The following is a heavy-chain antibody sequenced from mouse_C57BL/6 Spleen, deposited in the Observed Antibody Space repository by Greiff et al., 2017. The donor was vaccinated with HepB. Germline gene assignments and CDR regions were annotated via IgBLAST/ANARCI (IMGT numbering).Heavy chain of an antibody. J-gene: IGHJ4*01. CDR3: TRDGEDY. V-gene: IGHV14-4*01. CDR1: GFNIKDDY. CDR2: IDPENGDT. Sequence: EVQLQQSGAELVRPGASVKLSCTASGFNIKDDYMHWVKQRPEQGLEWIGWIDPENGDTEYASKFQGKATITADTSSNTAYLQLSSLASGDTAVYYCTRDGEDYWGQGTSVTVSS. D-gene: IGHD2-3*01.